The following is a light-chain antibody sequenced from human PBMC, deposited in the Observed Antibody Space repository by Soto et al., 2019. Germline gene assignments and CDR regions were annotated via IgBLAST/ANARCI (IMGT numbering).Light chain of an antibody. V-gene: IGLV2-11*01. CDR3: CSYAGSPGVYV. Sequence: QSALTQPRSVSGSPGQSVTISCTGTSSDVGGYNYVSWYQQHPGKAPKLMIYDVSKRPSGVPDCFSGSKSGNTASLTISGLQAEDEADYYCCSYAGSPGVYVFGTGTKVTVL. J-gene: IGLJ1*01. CDR2: DVS. CDR1: SSDVGGYNY.